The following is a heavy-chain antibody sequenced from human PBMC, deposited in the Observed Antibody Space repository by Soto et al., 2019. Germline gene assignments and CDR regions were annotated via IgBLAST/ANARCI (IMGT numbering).Heavy chain of an antibody. CDR2: ISSSGSTI. CDR1: GFTFSSYE. D-gene: IGHD5-12*01. V-gene: IGHV3-48*03. J-gene: IGHJ6*02. Sequence: PGGSLRLSCAASGFTFSSYEMNWVRQAPGKGLEWVSYISSSGSTIYYADSVKGRFTISRDNAKNSLYLQMNSLRAEDTAVYYCARDRQGVATIDYYYCGMDVWGQGTTVTVSS. CDR3: ARDRQGVATIDYYYCGMDV.